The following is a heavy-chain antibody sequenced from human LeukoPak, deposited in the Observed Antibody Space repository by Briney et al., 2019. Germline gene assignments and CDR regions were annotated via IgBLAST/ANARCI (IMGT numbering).Heavy chain of an antibody. D-gene: IGHD6-19*01. CDR1: GFTFSSYA. Sequence: GGSLRLSCAASGFTFSSYAMHWVRQAPGKGLEWVAVISYDGSDKYYADSVKGRFTISRDNSKNTLYLQMNSLRAEDTAVYYCASGGMYSSGWYGWGQGTLVTVSS. CDR3: ASGGMYSSGWYG. J-gene: IGHJ4*02. CDR2: ISYDGSDK. V-gene: IGHV3-30-3*01.